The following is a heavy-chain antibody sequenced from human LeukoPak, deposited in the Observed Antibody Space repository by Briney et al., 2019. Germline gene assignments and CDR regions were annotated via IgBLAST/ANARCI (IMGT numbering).Heavy chain of an antibody. J-gene: IGHJ6*03. CDR1: GFTFSSYA. Sequence: GGSLRLSCAASGFTFSSYAMNWVRQGPGKGLEWVSAISGGGGSTYYADSVKGRFTISRDNSKNTLYLQMNSLRAEDTAVYYCAKGGIAARPDYYYYMDVWGKGATVSVSS. V-gene: IGHV3-23*01. D-gene: IGHD6-6*01. CDR2: ISGGGGST. CDR3: AKGGIAARPDYYYYMDV.